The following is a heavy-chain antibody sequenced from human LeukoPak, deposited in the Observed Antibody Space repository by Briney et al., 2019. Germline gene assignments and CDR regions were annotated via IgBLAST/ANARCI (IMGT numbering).Heavy chain of an antibody. CDR3: ARRGAWGGYGMDV. V-gene: IGHV5-51*01. J-gene: IGHJ6*02. Sequence: GESLKISCKGSGYSFTSYWIGWVRQMPGKGLEWMGIIYPSDSDTTYSPSFQGQVTISADKSISTAYLQWSSLKASDTAIYYCARRGAWGGYGMDVWGQGTTVTVSS. CDR1: GYSFTSYW. CDR2: IYPSDSDT. D-gene: IGHD3-16*01.